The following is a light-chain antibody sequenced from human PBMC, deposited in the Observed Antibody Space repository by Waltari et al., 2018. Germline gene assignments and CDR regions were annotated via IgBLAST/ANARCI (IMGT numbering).Light chain of an antibody. CDR2: LNSDGSH. CDR3: QTWGTGTQVV. V-gene: IGLV4-69*02. J-gene: IGLJ2*01. Sequence: QLVLTQSPSASASLGASVKLTCTLSSGHRNYAIAWHQRQPEKGPLYLLKLNSDGSHSQGDGIPDLFSGSSSGAERYLTISSLQSEDEADYYCQTWGTGTQVVFGGGTKLTVL. CDR1: SGHRNYA.